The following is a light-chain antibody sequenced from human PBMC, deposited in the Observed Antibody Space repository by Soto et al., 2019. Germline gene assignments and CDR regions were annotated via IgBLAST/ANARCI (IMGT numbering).Light chain of an antibody. CDR1: SSDVGGYNY. CDR2: DVS. V-gene: IGLV2-14*01. CDR3: SSYTSSSTRV. J-gene: IGLJ1*01. Sequence: QSALTQPASVSGSPGQSITISCTGTSSDVGGYNYVSWYQQHPGKAPKLMIYDVSNRPSGVSNRFSGSKSGNTASLTISVLQAEDEADCYCSSYTSSSTRVFGTGTKLTVL.